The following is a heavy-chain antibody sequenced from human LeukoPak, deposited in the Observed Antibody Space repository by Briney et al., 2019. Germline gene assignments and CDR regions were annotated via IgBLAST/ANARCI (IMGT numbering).Heavy chain of an antibody. J-gene: IGHJ5*02. V-gene: IGHV4-61*01. CDR2: ISYSGSA. Sequence: KPSETLSLTCTVSGGSLRSGRNKWSWIRQPPGKGLEWIGDISYSGSASYNPSLRSRVTISVDPSTNQFSLTLGSVTAEDTAVYYCATGAECSGGRCYSFGWFDPWGQGTVVSVSS. CDR1: GGSLRSGRNK. CDR3: ATGAECSGGRCYSFGWFDP. D-gene: IGHD2-15*01.